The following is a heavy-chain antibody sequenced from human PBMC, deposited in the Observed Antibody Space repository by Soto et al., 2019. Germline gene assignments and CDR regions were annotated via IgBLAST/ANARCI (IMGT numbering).Heavy chain of an antibody. CDR3: ASIAAAGPKWFEP. CDR1: GYTFTRYY. Sequence: ASAHLSCKSSGYTFTRYYMHWVRQASGQGLEWMGWINPNSGGTNYAQKFQGRVTMTRDTSISTAYMELSRLRFNDTAVDDCASIAAAGPKWFEPWPQGTRGTFSA. J-gene: IGHJ5*02. V-gene: IGHV1-2*02. D-gene: IGHD6-13*01. CDR2: INPNSGGT.